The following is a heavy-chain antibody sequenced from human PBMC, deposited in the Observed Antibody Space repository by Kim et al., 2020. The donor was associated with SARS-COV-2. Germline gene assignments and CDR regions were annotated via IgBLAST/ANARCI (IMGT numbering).Heavy chain of an antibody. Sequence: SVKVSCKASGGTFSSYAISWVRQAPGQGLEWMGGIIPIFGTANYAQKFQGRVTITADESTSTAYMELSSLRSEDTAVYYCARRSLGSYGYEMGWESYYYGMDVWGQGTTVTVSS. D-gene: IGHD5-18*01. CDR1: GGTFSSYA. CDR3: ARRSLGSYGYEMGWESYYYGMDV. CDR2: IIPIFGTA. J-gene: IGHJ6*02. V-gene: IGHV1-69*13.